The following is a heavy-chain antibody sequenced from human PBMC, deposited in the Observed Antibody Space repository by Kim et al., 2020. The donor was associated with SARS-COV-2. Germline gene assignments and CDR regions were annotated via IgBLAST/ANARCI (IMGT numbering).Heavy chain of an antibody. J-gene: IGHJ4*02. V-gene: IGHV3-23*01. CDR2: IDGRGATT. CDR1: GFTFSNSP. CDR3: GKSGKLDY. D-gene: IGHD5-12*01. Sequence: GGSLRLSCAASGFTFSNSPMSWVRQAPGKGLEWVSTIDGRGATTYYPGSVKGRFTIFRNNSKNTLYQQMNNRRAEEAAVDFCGKSGKLDYIGQG.